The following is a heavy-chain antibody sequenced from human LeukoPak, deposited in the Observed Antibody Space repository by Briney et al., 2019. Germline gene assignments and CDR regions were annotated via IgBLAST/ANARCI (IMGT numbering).Heavy chain of an antibody. Sequence: PSETLSLTCAVYGGSFSGYYWCWIRQPPGKGLEWIGEINHSGSTNYNPSLKSRVTISVDTSKNQFSLKLSSVTAADTAVYYCARGIYDFWSGYRLSPTYFDYWGQGTLVTVSS. J-gene: IGHJ4*02. D-gene: IGHD3-3*01. CDR1: GGSFSGYY. V-gene: IGHV4-34*01. CDR3: ARGIYDFWSGYRLSPTYFDY. CDR2: INHSGST.